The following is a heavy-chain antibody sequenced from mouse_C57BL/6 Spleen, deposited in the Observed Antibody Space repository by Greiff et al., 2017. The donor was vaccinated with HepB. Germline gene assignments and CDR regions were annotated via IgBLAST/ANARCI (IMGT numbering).Heavy chain of an antibody. J-gene: IGHJ4*01. CDR2: INPNNGGT. D-gene: IGHD2-10*01. Sequence: EVKLQESGPELVKPGASVKMSCKASGYTFTDYNMHWVKQSHGKSLEWIGYINPNNGGTSYNQKFKGKATLTVNKSSSTAYMELRSLTSEESAVYYCARSYYFPFYAMDYWGQGTSVTVSS. V-gene: IGHV1-22*01. CDR1: GYTFTDYN. CDR3: ARSYYFPFYAMDY.